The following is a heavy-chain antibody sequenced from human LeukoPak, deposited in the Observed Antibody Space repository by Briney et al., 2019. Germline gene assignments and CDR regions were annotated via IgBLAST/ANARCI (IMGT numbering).Heavy chain of an antibody. Sequence: GGPLSLSCAASGFPFSTYGVSCVRQAPGKAREGVSDTGNSGHGGGLTYHAESVKGRFTISSDNFRNILYLHTNSLRGDVTAVYFSAKEWFSCSGPACYPAFHIWSQGTMVIVSS. D-gene: IGHD2-2*01. CDR1: GFPFSTYG. V-gene: IGHV3-23*01. CDR3: AKEWFSCSGPACYPAFHI. CDR2: NSGHGGGLT. J-gene: IGHJ3*02.